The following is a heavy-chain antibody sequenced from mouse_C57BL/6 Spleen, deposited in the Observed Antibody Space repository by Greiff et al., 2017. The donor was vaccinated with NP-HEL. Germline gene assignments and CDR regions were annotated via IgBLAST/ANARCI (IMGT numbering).Heavy chain of an antibody. CDR3: AGAGAGFYWYFDV. CDR2: ISYDGSN. J-gene: IGHJ1*01. Sequence: DVKLQESGPGLVKPSQSLSLTCSVTGYSITSGYYWNGIRQFPGNKLEWMGYISYDGSNNYNPSLKNRITITRDTSKNQVFLKLNAVTTEDTATYYCAGAGAGFYWYFDVWGPGTTVTVSS. D-gene: IGHD3-3*01. CDR1: GYSITSGYY. V-gene: IGHV3-6*01.